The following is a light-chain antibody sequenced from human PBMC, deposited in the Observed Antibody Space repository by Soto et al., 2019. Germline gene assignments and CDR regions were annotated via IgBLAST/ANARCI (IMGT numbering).Light chain of an antibody. CDR1: QSVSSSY. J-gene: IGKJ1*01. CDR3: QQYGSSRWT. Sequence: EIVLTQSPCTVSFSPLERSTLSCRASQSVSSSYLAWYQQKPGQAPRLLIYGASSRATGIPDRFSGSGSGTDFTLTISRLEPEDFAVYYCQQYGSSRWTFGQGTKVDIK. CDR2: GAS. V-gene: IGKV3-20*01.